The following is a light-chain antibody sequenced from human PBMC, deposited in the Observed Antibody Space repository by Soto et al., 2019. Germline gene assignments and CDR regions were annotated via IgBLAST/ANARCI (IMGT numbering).Light chain of an antibody. Sequence: DIQMTQSPSSLSASVGDRVTITCRASQSISSSLNWYQQKPGKAPKLLIYAASNLQSRLPSRFSGSGSGTDFTLTISSLQPEDFATYYCQQSYSTLWTFGQGTKVEIK. CDR2: AAS. V-gene: IGKV1-39*01. J-gene: IGKJ1*01. CDR1: QSISSS. CDR3: QQSYSTLWT.